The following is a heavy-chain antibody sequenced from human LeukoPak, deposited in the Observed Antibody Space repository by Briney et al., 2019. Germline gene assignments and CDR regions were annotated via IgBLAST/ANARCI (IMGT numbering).Heavy chain of an antibody. CDR1: GGSFRGYY. J-gene: IGHJ6*04. CDR2: INHSGST. D-gene: IGHD3-9*01. Sequence: SETLALTCAVYGGSFRGYYWSWMRQPPGKGLEWSGEINHSGSTNYNPSLKSRVTISVDTSKNQSSLKLSSVTAPDTAVYYCARAKLPGYYKKGYHSYGMDVWDKGTTVTASS. V-gene: IGHV4-34*01. CDR3: ARAKLPGYYKKGYHSYGMDV.